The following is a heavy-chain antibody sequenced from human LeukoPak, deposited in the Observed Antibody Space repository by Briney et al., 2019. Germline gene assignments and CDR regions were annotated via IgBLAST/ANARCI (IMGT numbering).Heavy chain of an antibody. Sequence: PGGSLRLSCVGSGFTFSDYGIHWVRQAPGKGLERVAVTSYDGSNKYYADSVKGRFTVSRDKSKNTAYLQMNSLRTEDTAIYYCAKGENLVATGSSDSWGQGTLVTVSS. J-gene: IGHJ4*02. CDR2: TSYDGSNK. V-gene: IGHV3-30*18. CDR1: GFTFSDYG. D-gene: IGHD5-12*01. CDR3: AKGENLVATGSSDS.